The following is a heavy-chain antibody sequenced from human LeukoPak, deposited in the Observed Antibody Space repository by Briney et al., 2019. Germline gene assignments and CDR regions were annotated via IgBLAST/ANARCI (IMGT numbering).Heavy chain of an antibody. Sequence: GESLKISCKGSGYSFTSYWIGWVRQMPGKGLEWMGRIDPSDSYTNYSPSFQGHVTISADKSISTAYLQWNSLKASDTAMYYCARQEYCSGASCYTWFDPWGQGTLVTVSS. J-gene: IGHJ5*02. CDR2: IDPSDSYT. D-gene: IGHD2-15*01. CDR1: GYSFTSYW. CDR3: ARQEYCSGASCYTWFDP. V-gene: IGHV5-10-1*01.